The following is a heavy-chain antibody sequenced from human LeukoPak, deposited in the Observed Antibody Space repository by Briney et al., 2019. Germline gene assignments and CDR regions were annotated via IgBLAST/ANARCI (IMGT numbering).Heavy chain of an antibody. Sequence: GGSLRLSCAASGFTFSSYAMHWVRQAPGKGLEWVAVISYDGSNKYYADSVKGRFTISRDNSKNTLYLQMNSLRAEDTAVYYCARGDYGDSYFDYWGQGTLVTVSS. V-gene: IGHV3-30-3*01. CDR1: GFTFSSYA. J-gene: IGHJ4*02. CDR2: ISYDGSNK. CDR3: ARGDYGDSYFDY. D-gene: IGHD4-17*01.